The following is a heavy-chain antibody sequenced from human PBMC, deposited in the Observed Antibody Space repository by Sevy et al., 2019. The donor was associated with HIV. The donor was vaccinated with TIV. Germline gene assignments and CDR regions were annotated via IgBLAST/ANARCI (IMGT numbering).Heavy chain of an antibody. Sequence: GGSLRLSCAASGFTFRSYSMNWVRQAPGRGLEWVSSITSSSSFIFYADSVKGLFTISRDNAKNSLFLQMNSLRAEDTAVYYCARPTSGLSEYEPLDNARFYGMDVWGQGTTVTVSS. V-gene: IGHV3-21*01. J-gene: IGHJ6*02. CDR2: ITSSSSFI. CDR1: GFTFRSYS. CDR3: ARPTSGLSEYEPLDNARFYGMDV. D-gene: IGHD1-20*01.